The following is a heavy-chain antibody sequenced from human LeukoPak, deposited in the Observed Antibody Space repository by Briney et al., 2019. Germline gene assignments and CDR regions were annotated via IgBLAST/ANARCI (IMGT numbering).Heavy chain of an antibody. D-gene: IGHD4-11*01. V-gene: IGHV4-59*01. CDR1: GDSITFYY. J-gene: IGHJ6*03. CDR2: IDHTGST. Sequence: PSETLSLTCTVSGDSITFYYWTWIRQPPGKGLEWIGYIDHTGSTNYNPSLNSRVTISRDTSKNDFSLKLSSVTATDTAIYFCARGRVTSSVYYSTYYYYFYMDVWGKGTTVSVSS. CDR3: ARGRVTSSVYYSTYYYYFYMDV.